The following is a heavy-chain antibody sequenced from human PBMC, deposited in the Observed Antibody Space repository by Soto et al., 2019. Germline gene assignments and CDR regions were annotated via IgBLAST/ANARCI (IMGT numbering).Heavy chain of an antibody. Sequence: QVQLVQSGGEVKKPGASVKVSCKTSGYSITTYGISWLRQAPGQGLEWMGWISAYNGNTNYAQKLQDRVTMATDTSTSTAYMELRSLRSDDTAVYYCAREGPAPYYYYGMDVWGQGSTVTVSS. CDR3: AREGPAPYYYYGMDV. CDR2: ISAYNGNT. V-gene: IGHV1-18*01. J-gene: IGHJ6*02. CDR1: GYSITTYG.